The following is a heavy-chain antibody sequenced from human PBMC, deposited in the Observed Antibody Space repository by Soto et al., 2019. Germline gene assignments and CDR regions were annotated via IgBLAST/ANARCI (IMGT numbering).Heavy chain of an antibody. V-gene: IGHV4-30-4*01. CDR1: GGSISSGDYY. CDR3: ARVDIVVVPAAIRDVWFDP. CDR2: IYYSGST. Sequence: SETLSLTCTVSGGSISSGDYYWSWIRQPPGKGLEWIGYIYYSGSTYYNPSLKSRVTISVDTSKNQFSLKLSSVTAADTAVYYCARVDIVVVPAAIRDVWFDPWGQGTLVTVSS. J-gene: IGHJ5*02. D-gene: IGHD2-2*01.